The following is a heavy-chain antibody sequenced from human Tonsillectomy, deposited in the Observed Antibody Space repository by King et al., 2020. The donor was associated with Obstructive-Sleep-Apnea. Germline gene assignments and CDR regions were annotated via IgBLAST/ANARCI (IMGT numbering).Heavy chain of an antibody. V-gene: IGHV3-13*01. D-gene: IGHD3-10*01. J-gene: IGHJ4*02. CDR3: ARAHYDSGNYYIDY. Sequence: EVQLVESGGGLVQPGGSLRLSCAASGFTFSSYDMHWVRQGIGKGLEWVSGIGTAGDTEYPGSVKGRFTISRENAKNSLYLQMNSLRAGDTAVYYCARAHYDSGNYYIDYWGQGTLVTVSS. CDR2: IGTAGDT. CDR1: GFTFSSYD.